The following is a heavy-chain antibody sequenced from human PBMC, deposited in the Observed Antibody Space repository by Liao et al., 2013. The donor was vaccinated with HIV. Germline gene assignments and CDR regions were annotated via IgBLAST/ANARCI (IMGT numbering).Heavy chain of an antibody. J-gene: IGHJ5*02. CDR1: GGSFGNYF. V-gene: IGHV4-34*01. D-gene: IGHD7-27*01. Sequence: QVQLQQWGAGRLKPAETLSLSCEVYGGSFGNYFWTWIRQSPGKGLEWIGEVNQSGSTNYNPSLKSRVTISVDTSKNQFSLKLSSVTAADTAVYYCARVGNWGPRWFDPWGQGTLVTVSS. CDR2: VNQSGST. CDR3: ARVGNWGPRWFDP.